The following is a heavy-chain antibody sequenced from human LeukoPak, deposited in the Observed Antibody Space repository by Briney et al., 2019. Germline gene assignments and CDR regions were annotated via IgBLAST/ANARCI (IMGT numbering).Heavy chain of an antibody. V-gene: IGHV3-74*01. J-gene: IGHJ5*02. D-gene: IGHD2-15*01. CDR1: GFTFSSYW. CDR2: INSDGSST. CDR3: ARDRGAYCSGGSCYSRNWFDP. Sequence: GGSLRLSCAASGFTFSSYWMHWVRQAPGKGLVWVSRINSDGSSTSYADSVKGRYTISRDNAKNTLYLQMNSLRAEDAAVYYCARDRGAYCSGGSCYSRNWFDPWGQGTLVTVSS.